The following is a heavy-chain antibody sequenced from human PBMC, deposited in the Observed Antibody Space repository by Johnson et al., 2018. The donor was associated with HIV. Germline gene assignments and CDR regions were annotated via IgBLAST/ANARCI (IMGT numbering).Heavy chain of an antibody. J-gene: IGHJ3*02. D-gene: IGHD3-10*01. CDR2: ISYDGSNK. CDR1: GFTFSSYA. CDR3: AKAPYGSGIRPGAFDI. Sequence: QMLLVESGGGVVQPGRSLRLSCAASGFTFSSYAVHWVRQAPGKALEWVAIISYDGSNKYYAGSVKGRSTISRDNSKTTLYLQMNRLRAEDTAVYYCAKAPYGSGIRPGAFDIWGQGTMVTVSS. V-gene: IGHV3-30*04.